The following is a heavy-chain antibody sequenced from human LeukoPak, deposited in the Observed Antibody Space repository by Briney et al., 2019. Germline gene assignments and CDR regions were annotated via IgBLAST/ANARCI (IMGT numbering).Heavy chain of an antibody. CDR3: ARDEYSSSSGAYYFDY. V-gene: IGHV3-7*01. J-gene: IGHJ4*02. CDR2: IKEDGSEK. Sequence: GGSLRLPCADSGFTYSYYWMSWVRQAPGKGLEWVANIKEDGSEKYYVDSVMGRFTISRDNAKNSLYLQMNSLRAEDTAVYYCARDEYSSSSGAYYFDYWGQGTLVTVSS. D-gene: IGHD6-6*01. CDR1: GFTYSYYW.